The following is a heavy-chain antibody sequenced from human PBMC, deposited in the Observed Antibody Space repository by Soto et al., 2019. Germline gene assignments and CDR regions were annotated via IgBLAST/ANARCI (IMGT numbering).Heavy chain of an antibody. CDR3: GRGRSGQIVVFY. CDR1: VYPLTSHY. V-gene: IGHV1-2*02. D-gene: IGHD1-26*01. CDR2: IGPESGAT. J-gene: IGHJ4*02. Sequence: SVKGSCNASVYPLTSHYIHLVRQAPEQGPEWMGEIGPESGATSYAQKFQGRVTMTRDTSITTVYMELKNLSPDDTAVYYCGRGRSGQIVVFYWGQGTPVTVSS.